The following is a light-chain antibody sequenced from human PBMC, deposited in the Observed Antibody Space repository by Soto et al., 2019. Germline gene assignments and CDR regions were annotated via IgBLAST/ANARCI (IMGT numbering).Light chain of an antibody. CDR1: QGISSW. CDR2: GAS. Sequence: DIQKTQSPSSVSASVGDRVTITCRASQGISSWLAWYQQKPGEAPKLLIYGASNLQSGVPSRFGGSGSGTDFTLTISSLQPEDFATYYCQQATRFPVSFGGGTKVEIK. CDR3: QQATRFPVS. V-gene: IGKV1-12*01. J-gene: IGKJ4*01.